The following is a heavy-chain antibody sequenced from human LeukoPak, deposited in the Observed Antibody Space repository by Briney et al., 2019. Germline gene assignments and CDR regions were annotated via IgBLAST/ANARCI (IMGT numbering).Heavy chain of an antibody. CDR3: ARGGIQIWTPHYLDY. D-gene: IGHD5-18*01. J-gene: IGHJ4*02. CDR2: ISAYNGNT. V-gene: IGHV1-18*01. CDR1: GYTFTSYG. Sequence: ASVKVSCNTSGYTFTSYGISWVRQAPGQGLEWMGRISAYNGNTDYAQKFQGRVTMTTDTSTSTAYMDLRSLRSDDTAVYYCARGGIQIWTPHYLDYWGQGTLVTVSS.